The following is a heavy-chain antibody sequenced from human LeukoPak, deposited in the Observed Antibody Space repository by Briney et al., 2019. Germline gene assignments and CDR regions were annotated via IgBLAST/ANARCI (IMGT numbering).Heavy chain of an antibody. Sequence: ASVKVSCKASGYTFTGYYMHWVRQAPGQGLEWMGWINPNSGGTNYAQKFQGRVTMTRDTSISTAYMELSRLRSDDTAVYYCARDVSVVPAATPDYWGQGTLVTVSS. V-gene: IGHV1-2*02. CDR1: GYTFTGYY. J-gene: IGHJ4*02. D-gene: IGHD2-2*01. CDR3: ARDVSVVPAATPDY. CDR2: INPNSGGT.